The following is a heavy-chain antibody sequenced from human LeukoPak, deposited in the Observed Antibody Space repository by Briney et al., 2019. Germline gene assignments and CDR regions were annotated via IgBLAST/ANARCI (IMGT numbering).Heavy chain of an antibody. J-gene: IGHJ4*02. D-gene: IGHD4-11*01. CDR2: IWSDKSNR. Sequence: GGSQRLSCAASGFIFNHHAMHWVRQAPGKGLEWVAVIWSDKSNRFYADSVRGRFTISRDDSRKTVYLQMERMAAEDTAIYYCAKDAQRGFDYSNSLENWGQGALVTVAS. CDR3: AKDAQRGFDYSNSLEN. CDR1: GFIFNHHA. V-gene: IGHV3-33*06.